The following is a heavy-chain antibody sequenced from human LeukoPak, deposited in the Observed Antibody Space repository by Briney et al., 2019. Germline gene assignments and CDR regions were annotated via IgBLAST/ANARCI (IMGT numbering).Heavy chain of an antibody. V-gene: IGHV1-2*02. CDR3: ARDTVWGNRLEYFQH. CDR2: INPNSGGT. D-gene: IGHD3-16*01. CDR1: GYTFTVDY. J-gene: IGHJ1*01. Sequence: ASVSVSFKASGYTFTVDYMHWVRQAPGQGVEWVGWINPNSGGTNYTQKFQGRVTMTRDTSISTAYMELSRLRSDDTAVYYCARDTVWGNRLEYFQHWGQGTLVTVSS.